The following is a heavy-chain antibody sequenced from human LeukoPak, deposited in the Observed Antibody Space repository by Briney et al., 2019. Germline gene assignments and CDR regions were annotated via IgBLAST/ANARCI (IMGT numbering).Heavy chain of an antibody. CDR2: INSDGSST. V-gene: IGHV3-74*01. Sequence: GGSLRLSCAASGFTFSSYWMHWVRQAPGKGLVWVSRINSDGSSTSYADSVKGRFTISRDNAKNSLYLQMNSLRAEDTAVYYCARDMRLGELSLPYYFDYWGQGTLVTVSS. D-gene: IGHD3-16*02. CDR1: GFTFSSYW. J-gene: IGHJ4*02. CDR3: ARDMRLGELSLPYYFDY.